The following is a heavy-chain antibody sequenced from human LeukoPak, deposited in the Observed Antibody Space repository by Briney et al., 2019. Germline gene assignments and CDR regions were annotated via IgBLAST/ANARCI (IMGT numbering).Heavy chain of an antibody. CDR3: ARVSVGATTKGYYFDY. V-gene: IGHV4-34*01. D-gene: IGHD1-26*01. CDR2: INHSGST. CDR1: GGSFSGYY. Sequence: PSETLSLTCAVYGGSFSGYYWSWIRQPPGKGLEWIGEINHSGSTNYNPSLKSRVTISVDKSKNQFSLKLSSVTAADTAVYYCARVSVGATTKGYYFDYWGQGTLVTVSS. J-gene: IGHJ4*02.